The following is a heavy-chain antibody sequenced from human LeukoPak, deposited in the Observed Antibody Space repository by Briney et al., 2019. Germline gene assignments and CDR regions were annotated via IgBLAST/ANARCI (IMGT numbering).Heavy chain of an antibody. CDR3: ARASDPWLQLT. J-gene: IGHJ5*02. V-gene: IGHV3-7*05. CDR1: GFTFSNYW. D-gene: IGHD5-24*01. Sequence: QPGGSLRLSCAASGFTFSNYWMIWVRQAPGKGLEWVGNIKQDGSEKRYADSVRGRFSISRDNAQTSLYLQMNSLRAEDTAVYYCARASDPWLQLTWGQGTLVNVSS. CDR2: IKQDGSEK.